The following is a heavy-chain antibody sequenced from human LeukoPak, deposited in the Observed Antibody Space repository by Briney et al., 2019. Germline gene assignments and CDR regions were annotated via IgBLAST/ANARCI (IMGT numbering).Heavy chain of an antibody. CDR2: ISAYNGNT. CDR3: ARALSDDFWSFFQDY. D-gene: IGHD3-3*01. V-gene: IGHV1-18*01. Sequence: ASVKVSCKASGYTFSSYGISWVRQATGQGLEWIAWISAYNGNTNYAQNLQGRVTMSTDTSTSTAYMELRSLRSDDTAVYFCARALSDDFWSFFQDYWGQGTMVTVSS. CDR1: GYTFSSYG. J-gene: IGHJ4*02.